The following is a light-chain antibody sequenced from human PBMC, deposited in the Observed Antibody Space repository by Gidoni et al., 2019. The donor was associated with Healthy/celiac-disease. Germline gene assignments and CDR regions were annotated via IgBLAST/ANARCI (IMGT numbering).Light chain of an antibody. Sequence: DIKMTKSPSSVSASVGDRVTITCRASQGISSWLAWYQQKPGKAPKLLLYSASSLQSGVPSRFSGSGSGTDFTLPIISLQPADFATYYCQQATSFPQTFXGXTKVEIK. J-gene: IGKJ4*01. V-gene: IGKV1D-12*01. CDR1: QGISSW. CDR2: SAS. CDR3: QQATSFPQT.